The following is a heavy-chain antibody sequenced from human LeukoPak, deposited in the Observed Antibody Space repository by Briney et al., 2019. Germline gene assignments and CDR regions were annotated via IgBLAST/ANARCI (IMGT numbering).Heavy chain of an antibody. CDR2: IKSDGTA. CDR1: GFTFSSYW. D-gene: IGHD3-22*01. CDR3: ARAPSEIGGYYPEYFRH. V-gene: IGHV3-74*01. J-gene: IGHJ1*01. Sequence: GGSLRLSCAASGFTFSSYWMHWVRQAPGKGLVWVSRIKSDGTANYADSVKGRFTISRDNAKNTLSLQMNSLRAEDTGVYYCARAPSEIGGYYPEYFRHWGQGTLVTVSS.